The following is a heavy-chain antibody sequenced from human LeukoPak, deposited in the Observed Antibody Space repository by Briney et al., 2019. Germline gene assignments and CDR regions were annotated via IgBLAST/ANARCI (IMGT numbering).Heavy chain of an antibody. CDR3: ARHGFRGDGYNWAATWFDP. Sequence: PSETLSLTCTVSGGSISSYYWSWIRQPPGKGLEWIGYIYYSGSTNYNPSLKRRVTISVDTSKNQFSLKLSSVTAADAAVYYCARHGFRGDGYNWAATWFDPWGQGTLVTVSS. CDR1: GGSISSYY. CDR2: IYYSGST. D-gene: IGHD5-24*01. J-gene: IGHJ5*02. V-gene: IGHV4-59*08.